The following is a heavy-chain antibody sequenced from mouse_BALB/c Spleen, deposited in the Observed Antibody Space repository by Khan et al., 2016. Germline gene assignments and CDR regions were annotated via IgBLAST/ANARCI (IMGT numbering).Heavy chain of an antibody. V-gene: IGHV5-6-3*01. D-gene: IGHD2-14*01. J-gene: IGHJ4*01. CDR3: ARVRQAVDY. CDR1: GFTFSTYA. CDR2: INSNGGST. Sequence: EVELVESGGGLVQPGGSLKLSCAASGFTFSTYAKSWVRQTPDKRLELVATINSNGGSTYYPDNVKGRFTISRDNAKNTLYLQMSSLKSEDTAMYYCARVRQAVDYWGQGTSVTVSS.